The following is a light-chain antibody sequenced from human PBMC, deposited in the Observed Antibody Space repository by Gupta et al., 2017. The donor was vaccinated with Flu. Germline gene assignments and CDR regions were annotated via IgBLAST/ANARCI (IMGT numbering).Light chain of an antibody. Sequence: ISCTGTSSDVGGYNYVSWYQQHPRKATKLIIYGVNKRPSGVPDRFSGSKSGNTASLTVSGLHAEDEADYYCSSYVGSSSTLYVFGTGTKVTVL. V-gene: IGLV2-8*01. CDR1: SSDVGGYNY. CDR3: SSYVGSSSTLYV. CDR2: GVN. J-gene: IGLJ1*01.